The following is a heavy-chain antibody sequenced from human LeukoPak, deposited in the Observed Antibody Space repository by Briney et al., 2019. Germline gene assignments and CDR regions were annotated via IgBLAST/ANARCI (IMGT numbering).Heavy chain of an antibody. V-gene: IGHV3-7*01. D-gene: IGHD3-22*01. CDR2: MKQDGSEK. Sequence: PGGSLRLSCVASGFSFRSYWMSWVRQAPGKGLEWVANMKQDGSEKYYVDSVKGRFTISRDNAKNSLYLQMNSLRAEDTAVYHCARDWHHSDSRDYAFDIWGQGTMVTVSS. J-gene: IGHJ3*02. CDR3: ARDWHHSDSRDYAFDI. CDR1: GFSFRSYW.